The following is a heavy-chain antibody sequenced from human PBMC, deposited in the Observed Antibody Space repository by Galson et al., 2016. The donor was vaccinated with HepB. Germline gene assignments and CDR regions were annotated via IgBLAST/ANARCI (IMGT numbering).Heavy chain of an antibody. D-gene: IGHD3-10*01. CDR2: INPSGGVT. Sequence: SVKVSCKASGYAFTTYYIHWMRQAPGQGLEWLGIINPSGGVTGYSQKFQDRVTMTSDASTRTVHMELRSLRSDDTAVYYCARDGPPNVEAGGWSDPWGQGTLVTVSS. CDR3: ARDGPPNVEAGGWSDP. J-gene: IGHJ5*02. V-gene: IGHV1-46*01. CDR1: GYAFTTYY.